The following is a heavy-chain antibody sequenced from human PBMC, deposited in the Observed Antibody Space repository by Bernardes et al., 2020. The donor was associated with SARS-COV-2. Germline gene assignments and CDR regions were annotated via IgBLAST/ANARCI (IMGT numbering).Heavy chain of an antibody. V-gene: IGHV1-18*01. Sequence: ASMKVSCKASGYTFTSYGISWVRQAPGQGLEWMGWISAYNGNTNYAQKLQGRVTMTTDTSTSTAYMELRSLRSDDTAVYYCARDGSFRLGYYGMDVWGQGTTVTVSS. CDR1: GYTFTSYG. D-gene: IGHD1-26*01. CDR2: ISAYNGNT. J-gene: IGHJ6*02. CDR3: ARDGSFRLGYYGMDV.